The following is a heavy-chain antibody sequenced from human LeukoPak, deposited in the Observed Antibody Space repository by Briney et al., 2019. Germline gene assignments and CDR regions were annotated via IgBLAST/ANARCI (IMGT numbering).Heavy chain of an antibody. D-gene: IGHD3-10*01. Sequence: PGGSLRLSCATSGFTFSSSAMSWVRQPPGKGLAWFSTISGSGGGTYYADSVKGRFTISRDNSKNALYLQMNSLRAEDTAVFYCGKLFYSSGMYHFDYWGQGTLVTVS. V-gene: IGHV3-23*01. CDR2: ISGSGGGT. CDR1: GFTFSSSA. J-gene: IGHJ4*02. CDR3: GKLFYSSGMYHFDY.